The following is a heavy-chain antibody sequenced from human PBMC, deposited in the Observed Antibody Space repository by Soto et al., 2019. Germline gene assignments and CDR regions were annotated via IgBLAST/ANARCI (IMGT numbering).Heavy chain of an antibody. D-gene: IGHD6-6*01. J-gene: IGHJ6*02. CDR3: AKGARRTWHEMDV. CDR1: GFSLDDYS. V-gene: IGHV3-9*01. Sequence: EVQLVESGGDLVQPGASLRLSCAGFGFSLDDYSMHWVRQAPGKGLEWVSGISWNSDKRGFAASVRGRFTGSKDSAKNPLYLQMNSLRIEDTALYYCAKGARRTWHEMDVWGQGTAVIVSS. CDR2: ISWNSDKR.